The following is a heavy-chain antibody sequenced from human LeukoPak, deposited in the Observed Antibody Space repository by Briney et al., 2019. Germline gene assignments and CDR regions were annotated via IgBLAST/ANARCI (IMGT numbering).Heavy chain of an antibody. CDR2: ISHDGNNK. D-gene: IGHD5-12*01. CDR1: GFPFSDYG. Sequence: GGSLRLSCAASGFPFSDYGMYWVRQAPGKGLEWLAVISHDGNNKYYADSVKGRITISRDNSKNTLYLQMDSLRTDDTAIYYCTRDLGWLHYEDWGQGTLVTVSS. V-gene: IGHV3-30*03. J-gene: IGHJ4*02. CDR3: TRDLGWLHYED.